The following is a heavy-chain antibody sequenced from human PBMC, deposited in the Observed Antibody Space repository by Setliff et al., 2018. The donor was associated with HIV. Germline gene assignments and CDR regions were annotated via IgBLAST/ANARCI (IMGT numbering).Heavy chain of an antibody. V-gene: IGHV4-34*01. D-gene: IGHD2-21*02. CDR1: GTSFSDHY. Sequence: NPSETLSLTCSVYGTSFSDHYWSWVRQTPGKGLEWIGEMNQSGTTNYNPSLKSRVTMPIDTSERQFSLKLTSVTAADTAVYYCVRWYYCVSGACYRADYWGQGTMVTVSS. CDR3: VRWYYCVSGACYRADY. J-gene: IGHJ4*02. CDR2: MNQSGTT.